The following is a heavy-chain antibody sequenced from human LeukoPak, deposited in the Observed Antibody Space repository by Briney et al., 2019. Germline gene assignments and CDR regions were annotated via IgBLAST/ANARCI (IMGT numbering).Heavy chain of an antibody. V-gene: IGHV1-46*01. D-gene: IGHD1-26*01. CDR2: INPSGGST. CDR1: GYTFTSYY. J-gene: IGHJ4*02. Sequence: ASVKVSCKASGYTFTSYYMHWVRQAPGQGLEWMGIINPSGGSTSYAQKFQGRVTMTRDMSTSTVYMELSSLRSEDTAVYYCARDRSVNSGSYYGYFDYWGQGTLVTVSS. CDR3: ARDRSVNSGSYYGYFDY.